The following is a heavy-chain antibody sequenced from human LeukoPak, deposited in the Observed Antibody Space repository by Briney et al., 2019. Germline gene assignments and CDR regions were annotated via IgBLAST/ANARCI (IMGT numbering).Heavy chain of an antibody. CDR3: ATSFRDREEKIDY. J-gene: IGHJ4*02. Sequence: PGGSLRLSCAASGFTFSSYWMSWVRQAPGKGLEWVANIKQDGSETHYVDSVKGRFTISRDNAKNSLYLQINSLRVEDTAVYYCATSFRDREEKIDYWGQGSLVTVSS. CDR2: IKQDGSET. D-gene: IGHD1-14*01. V-gene: IGHV3-7*01. CDR1: GFTFSSYW.